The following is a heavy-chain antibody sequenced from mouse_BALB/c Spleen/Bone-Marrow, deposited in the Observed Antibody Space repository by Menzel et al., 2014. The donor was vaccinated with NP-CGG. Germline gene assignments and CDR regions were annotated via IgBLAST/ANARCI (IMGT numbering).Heavy chain of an antibody. CDR3: ARGGLWSSFDY. V-gene: IGHV5-12*02. CDR1: GFTFSDYY. Sequence: EVQLVESGGGLVQPGGSLKLSCATSGFTFSDYYMYWVRQTPEKRLEWVAYISNGGGSIYYPDTVKGRFTISRDNAKNTLYLHMSRPKSEDTAMYYCARGGLWSSFDYWGQGTTLTVSS. D-gene: IGHD1-1*02. J-gene: IGHJ2*01. CDR2: ISNGGGSI.